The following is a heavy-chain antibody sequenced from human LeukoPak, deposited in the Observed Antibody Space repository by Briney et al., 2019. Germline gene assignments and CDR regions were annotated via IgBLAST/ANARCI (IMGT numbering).Heavy chain of an antibody. Sequence: ASVKVSCKASGYTFTSYYMHWVRQAPGQGLEWMGIINPSGGSTSYAQKFQGRVTMTRDTSTSTVYMELSSLRSEDTAVYYCARGDIVVVPAASDPWSRENWFDPWGQGTLVTVSS. V-gene: IGHV1-46*01. J-gene: IGHJ5*02. D-gene: IGHD2-2*01. CDR2: INPSGGST. CDR1: GYTFTSYY. CDR3: ARGDIVVVPAASDPWSRENWFDP.